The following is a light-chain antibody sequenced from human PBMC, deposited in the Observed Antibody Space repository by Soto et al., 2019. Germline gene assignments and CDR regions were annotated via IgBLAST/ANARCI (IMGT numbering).Light chain of an antibody. J-gene: IGKJ2*01. Sequence: DIQMTQSPSSLSASVGDRVTITCRASQGIANYLAWYQQRPGKAPRLVLYAASTLQSGVPSRFSGSGSGTDFTLTISSLQPEDVATYYCQRYDNVPLAFGQGTKLEIK. V-gene: IGKV1-27*01. CDR2: AAS. CDR3: QRYDNVPLA. CDR1: QGIANY.